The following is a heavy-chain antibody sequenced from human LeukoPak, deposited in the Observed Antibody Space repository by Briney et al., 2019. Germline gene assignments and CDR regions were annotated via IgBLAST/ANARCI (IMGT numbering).Heavy chain of an antibody. J-gene: IGHJ4*02. V-gene: IGHV1-69*13. CDR2: IIPIFGTA. D-gene: IGHD6-19*01. Sequence: ASVKVSCKASGGTFSSYAISWVRQAPGQGLEWMGGIIPIFGTANYAQKFQGRVTITADESTSTAYMELRSLRSDDTAVYYCARVSSGKPLDYWGQGTLVTVSS. CDR3: ARVSSGKPLDY. CDR1: GGTFSSYA.